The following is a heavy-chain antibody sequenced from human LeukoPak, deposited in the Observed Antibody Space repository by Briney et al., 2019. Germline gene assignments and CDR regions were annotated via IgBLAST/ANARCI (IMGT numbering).Heavy chain of an antibody. CDR1: GFTFSSYA. CDR2: IKGDGTIT. D-gene: IGHD6-6*01. CDR3: AKMSSSSSSDDY. V-gene: IGHV3-74*01. Sequence: PGGSLRLSCAASGFTFSSYAMSWVRQAPGKGLVWVSRIKGDGTITNYADSVKGRFTISRDNAKNALYLQMNSLGVEDTAVYFCAKMSSSSSSDDYWGQGTLVTVSS. J-gene: IGHJ4*02.